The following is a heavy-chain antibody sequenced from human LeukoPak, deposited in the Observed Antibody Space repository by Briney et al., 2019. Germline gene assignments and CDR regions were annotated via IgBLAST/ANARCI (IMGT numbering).Heavy chain of an antibody. Sequence: SETLCLTCTVSGGSISSYYWSWIRQPAGKGLEWIGRIYTSGSTNYNPSLKSRVTMSVDTSKNQFSLKLSSVTAADTAVYYCARDMSGYYYGSGSYGVGMDVWGQGTTVTVSS. D-gene: IGHD3-10*01. V-gene: IGHV4-4*07. CDR3: ARDMSGYYYGSGSYGVGMDV. CDR2: IYTSGST. CDR1: GGSISSYY. J-gene: IGHJ6*02.